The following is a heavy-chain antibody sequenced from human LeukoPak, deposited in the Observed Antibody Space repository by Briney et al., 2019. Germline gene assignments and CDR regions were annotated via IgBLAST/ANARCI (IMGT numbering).Heavy chain of an antibody. D-gene: IGHD2-2*01. J-gene: IGHJ2*01. CDR3: AKKRVITTPAAIDWYFDL. Sequence: GGSLRLSCAASGFTFSDYYMSWVRQAPGKGLEWVSYISSSGSIIYYADSVKGRFTISRDNAKNSLSLQMNSLRAEDTAVYYCAKKRVITTPAAIDWYFDLWGRGTLLTVSS. V-gene: IGHV3-11*01. CDR2: ISSSGSII. CDR1: GFTFSDYY.